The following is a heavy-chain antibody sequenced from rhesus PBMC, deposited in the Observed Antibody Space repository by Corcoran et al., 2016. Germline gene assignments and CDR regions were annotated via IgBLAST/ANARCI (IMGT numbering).Heavy chain of an antibody. CDR3: ASDPAGTNLDY. CDR1: GGSISSSY. J-gene: IGHJ4*01. V-gene: IGHV4-169*02. CDR2: IYASGSCT. D-gene: IGHD1-20*01. Sequence: QLQLQESGPGLVKPSETLSVTCAVSGGSISSSYWSWIRQAPGKGREWIGYIYASGSCTNYNPSRKSRVTLSVDTSRIQLSLKLSSVTAADTAMYYCASDPAGTNLDYWGQGVLVTVSS.